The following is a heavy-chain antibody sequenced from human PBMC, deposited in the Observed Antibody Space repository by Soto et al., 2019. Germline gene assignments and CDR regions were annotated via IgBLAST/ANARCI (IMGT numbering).Heavy chain of an antibody. CDR1: GGSISSYY. CDR2: IYCSGST. Sequence: SETLSLTCTVSGGSISSYYWSWIRQPPGKGLEWIGYIYCSGSTNYNPSLKSRVTISVGTSKNQFSLKLSSVTAADTAVYYCARGTIAAAGPFDYWGQGTLVTVSS. D-gene: IGHD6-13*01. J-gene: IGHJ4*02. V-gene: IGHV4-59*01. CDR3: ARGTIAAAGPFDY.